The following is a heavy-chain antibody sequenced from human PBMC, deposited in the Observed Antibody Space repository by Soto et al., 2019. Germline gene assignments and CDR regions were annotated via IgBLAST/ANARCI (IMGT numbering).Heavy chain of an antibody. J-gene: IGHJ6*02. CDR3: ARCGSNYVNGMDV. CDR1: GFTFSSYS. D-gene: IGHD4-4*01. Sequence: EVQLVESGGGLVKPGGSLRLSCAASGFTFSSYSMNWVRQAPGKGLEWVSSISSSSSYIYYADSVKGRFTISTHNAKNPMYVQMNSLRAEDTAVYYCARCGSNYVNGMDVWGQGTTVTVSS. V-gene: IGHV3-21*01. CDR2: ISSSSSYI.